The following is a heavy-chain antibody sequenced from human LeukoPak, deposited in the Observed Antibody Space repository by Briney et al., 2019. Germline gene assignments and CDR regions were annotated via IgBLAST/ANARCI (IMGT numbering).Heavy chain of an antibody. CDR3: ARRITMVRGVTNWFDP. Sequence: GASVKVSCKASGYTFTSYAMNWVRQAPGQGLEWMGWINTNTGNPTYAQGFTGRFVFSLDISVSTAYLQISSLKAEDTAVYYCARRITMVRGVTNWFDPWGQGTLVTVSS. J-gene: IGHJ5*02. CDR1: GYTFTSYA. V-gene: IGHV7-4-1*02. D-gene: IGHD3-10*01. CDR2: INTNTGNP.